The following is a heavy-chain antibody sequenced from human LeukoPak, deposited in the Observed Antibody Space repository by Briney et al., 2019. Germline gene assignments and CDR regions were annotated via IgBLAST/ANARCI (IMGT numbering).Heavy chain of an antibody. CDR3: ARDLSPVVRASPMGY. CDR2: ITYDGYYK. CDR1: GFTFTSYG. Sequence: GGSLRLSCAASGFTFTSYGMHWVRQAPGKGLEWVALITYDGYYKYYSDSVKGRFTISSDTSKNTLYLQMNSLRAEDTAVYYCARDLSPVVRASPMGYWGQGTPVTISS. V-gene: IGHV3-30*03. D-gene: IGHD3-10*01. J-gene: IGHJ4*02.